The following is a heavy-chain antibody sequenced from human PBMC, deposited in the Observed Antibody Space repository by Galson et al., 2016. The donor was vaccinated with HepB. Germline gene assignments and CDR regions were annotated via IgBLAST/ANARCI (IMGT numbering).Heavy chain of an antibody. J-gene: IGHJ4*02. V-gene: IGHV3-21*04. CDR1: GFTFSTQS. D-gene: IGHD1-26*01. CDR2: ISSRSTYI. CDR3: AKTETPGAPGRIGHIDF. Sequence: SLRLSCAASGFTFSTQSMNWVRQAPGKGLEWVSSISSRSTYIHYADSVEGRFTISRDNAKNSLYLQMNSLRAEDTAVYYCAKTETPGAPGRIGHIDFWGQGTLVTVSS.